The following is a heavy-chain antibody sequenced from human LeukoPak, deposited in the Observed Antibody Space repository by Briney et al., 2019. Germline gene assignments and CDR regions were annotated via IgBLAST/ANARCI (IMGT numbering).Heavy chain of an antibody. Sequence: PSETLSLTCTVSGGSISSYYWSWIRQPPGKGLEWIGYIYYSGSTNYNPSLKSRVTISVDASKNQFSLKLSSVTAADPAVYYCARVHCSGGSCYSYMDVWGKGTATIVSS. J-gene: IGHJ6*03. V-gene: IGHV4-59*01. D-gene: IGHD2-15*01. CDR1: GGSISSYY. CDR3: ARVHCSGGSCYSYMDV. CDR2: IYYSGST.